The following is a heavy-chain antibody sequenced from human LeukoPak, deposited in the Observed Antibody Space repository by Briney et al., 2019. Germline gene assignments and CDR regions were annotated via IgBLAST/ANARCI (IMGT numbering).Heavy chain of an antibody. CDR1: GFTFSSYE. J-gene: IGHJ6*04. CDR3: AELGITMIGGA. CDR2: ISSSGSTI. V-gene: IGHV3-48*03. D-gene: IGHD3-10*02. Sequence: GGSLRLPCAASGFTFSSYEMNWVRQAPGKGLEWVSYISSSGSTIYYADSVKGRFTISRDNAKNSLYLQMSSLRAEDTAVYYCAELGITMIGGAWGKGTTVTISS.